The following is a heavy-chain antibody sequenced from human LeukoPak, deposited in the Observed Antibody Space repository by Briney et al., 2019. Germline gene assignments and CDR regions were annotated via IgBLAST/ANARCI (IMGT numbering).Heavy chain of an antibody. V-gene: IGHV3-7*01. CDR2: IKQGGSEK. CDR3: KSGGAAPGNFDY. CDR1: GFTFSSHW. D-gene: IGHD6-13*01. Sequence: PGGSLRLSCVASGFTFSSHWMSWVRQAPGKGLEWVANIKQGGSEKYYVDSVKGRFTISRDNAKNSLYLQMNSLGVEDTAVYYCKSGGAAPGNFDYWGQGALVTVSS. J-gene: IGHJ4*02.